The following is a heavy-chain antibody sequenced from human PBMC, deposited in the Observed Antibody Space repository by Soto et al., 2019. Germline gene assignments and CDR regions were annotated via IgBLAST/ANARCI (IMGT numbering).Heavy chain of an antibody. Sequence: ASFKFSCNSSGYTFTSYAMHWVRRAPGQRLEWMGWINAGNGNTKYSQKFQGRVTITRDTSASTAYMELSSLRSEDTAVYYCARDFVYYYGMDVWGQGTTVTVSS. J-gene: IGHJ6*02. CDR3: ARDFVYYYGMDV. V-gene: IGHV1-3*01. CDR1: GYTFTSYA. CDR2: INAGNGNT. D-gene: IGHD3-3*01.